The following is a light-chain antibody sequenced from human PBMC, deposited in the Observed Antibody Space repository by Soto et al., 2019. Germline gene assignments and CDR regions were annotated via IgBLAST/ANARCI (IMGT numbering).Light chain of an antibody. CDR1: SSDIGDYNY. Sequence: QSALTQPASVSGSPGQSIAISCTGTSSDIGDYNYVSWYQQHPVKAPKLIIYDVSNRPSGVSDRFSGSKSGNTASLTISGLQAEDEPDYYCSSYTSSSTPYVFGTGTKVTVL. J-gene: IGLJ1*01. CDR2: DVS. V-gene: IGLV2-14*01. CDR3: SSYTSSSTPYV.